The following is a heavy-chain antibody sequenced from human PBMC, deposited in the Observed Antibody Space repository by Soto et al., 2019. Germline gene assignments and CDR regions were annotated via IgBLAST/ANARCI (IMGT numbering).Heavy chain of an antibody. D-gene: IGHD3-16*01. CDR2: ISYDGSNK. CDR1: GFTFSSYG. CDR3: AKDRLAGGFDY. V-gene: IGHV3-30*18. Sequence: GGSLRLSCAASGFTFSSYGMHWVRQAPGKGLEWVAVISYDGSNKYYADSVKGRFTISRDTSRNTVYLQMNSLRADDTAVYYCAKDRLAGGFDYWGQGTLVTVSS. J-gene: IGHJ4*02.